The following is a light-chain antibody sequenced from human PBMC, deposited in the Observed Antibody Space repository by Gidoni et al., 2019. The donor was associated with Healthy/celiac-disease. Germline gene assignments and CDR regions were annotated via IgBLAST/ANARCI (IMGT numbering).Light chain of an antibody. Sequence: SSDLTQDPAVSVALGQTVRITCQGDSLRSYYASWYQQKPGQAPVLVIYGKNNRPSGIPDRFSGSSSGNTASLTITGAQAEDEADYYCNSRDSSGNHVVFGGGTKPTVL. CDR2: GKN. V-gene: IGLV3-19*01. CDR3: NSRDSSGNHVV. J-gene: IGLJ2*01. CDR1: SLRSYY.